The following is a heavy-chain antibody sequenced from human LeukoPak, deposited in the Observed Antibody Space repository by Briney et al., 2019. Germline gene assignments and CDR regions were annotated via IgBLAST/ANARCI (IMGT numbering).Heavy chain of an antibody. Sequence: ASVKVSCKASGYTFTNYDINWVRQATGQGLEWMGWMDPNSGNKWYAQKFQGRVTMTSDTSISTASMELSSLRSEDTAVYYCARGPFVGETMSVYYFDYWGQGSLVTVSS. D-gene: IGHD1-26*01. CDR2: MDPNSGNK. V-gene: IGHV1-8*01. J-gene: IGHJ4*02. CDR1: GYTFTNYD. CDR3: ARGPFVGETMSVYYFDY.